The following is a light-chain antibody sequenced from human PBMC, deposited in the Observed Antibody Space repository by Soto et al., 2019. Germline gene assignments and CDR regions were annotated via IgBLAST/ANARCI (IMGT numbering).Light chain of an antibody. CDR1: QSVSSY. CDR3: HQRNYYPHGDT. V-gene: IGKV3-11*01. Sequence: EIVLTQSPVTLSLSPGERATLSCRAIQSVSSYLAWDQQKPGQAPRLLIYDAFNRATALPSSFSGSGSGTDFTLTISSLEPEDFAIYYGHQRNYYPHGDTFGQGTKLEIK. CDR2: DAF. J-gene: IGKJ2*01.